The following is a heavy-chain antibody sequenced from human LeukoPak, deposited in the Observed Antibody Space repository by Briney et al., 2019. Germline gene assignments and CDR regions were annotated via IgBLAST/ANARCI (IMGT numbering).Heavy chain of an antibody. V-gene: IGHV3-23*01. CDR2: ISGSGGST. Sequence: GGSLRLSCAASGFTFSSYAMSWVRQAPGKGLEWVSAISGSGGSTYYADSVKGRFTISRDNSKNTLYLQMNSLRAEDTAVYYCAKDMYYYDSSGYYYVYYFDYWGQGTLVTVSS. D-gene: IGHD3-22*01. CDR3: AKDMYYYDSSGYYYVYYFDY. CDR1: GFTFSSYA. J-gene: IGHJ4*02.